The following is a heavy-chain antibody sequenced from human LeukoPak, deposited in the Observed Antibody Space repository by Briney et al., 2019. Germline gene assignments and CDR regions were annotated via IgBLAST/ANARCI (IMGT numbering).Heavy chain of an antibody. D-gene: IGHD3-22*01. Sequence: GGSLRLSCAASGFTFSSYAMHWVRQAPGKGLEWVKVISYDGSNKYYADSVKGRFTISRDNSKNTLYLQMNSLRAEDTAVYYCARSLRGWLLPVDFWGQGTMVTVSS. CDR1: GFTFSSYA. J-gene: IGHJ3*01. CDR2: ISYDGSNK. V-gene: IGHV3-30-3*01. CDR3: ARSLRGWLLPVDF.